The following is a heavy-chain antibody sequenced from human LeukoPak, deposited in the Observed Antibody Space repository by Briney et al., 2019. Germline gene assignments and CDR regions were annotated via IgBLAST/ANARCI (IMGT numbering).Heavy chain of an antibody. V-gene: IGHV3-21*01. Sequence: GGSLRLSCAASGFTFSSYSMNWVRQAPGKGLEWVSSISSSSSHIYYADSVKGRFTISRDNAKNSLYLQMNSLRAEDTAVYYCARDQHYDILTGYYDYYYYMDVWGKGTTVTISS. CDR1: GFTFSSYS. CDR3: ARDQHYDILTGYYDYYYYMDV. D-gene: IGHD3-9*01. J-gene: IGHJ6*03. CDR2: ISSSSSHI.